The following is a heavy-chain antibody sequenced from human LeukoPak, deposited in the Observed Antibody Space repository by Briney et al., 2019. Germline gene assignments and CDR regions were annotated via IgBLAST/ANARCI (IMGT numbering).Heavy chain of an antibody. Sequence: PGGSLRLXRAASGFTFSSYGMHWVRQAPGKGLEWVAFIRYDGSNKYYADSVKGRFTISRDNSKNTLYLQMNSLRAEDTAVYYCAKDGLACSGGSCYFDYWGQGTLVTVSS. CDR3: AKDGLACSGGSCYFDY. CDR2: IRYDGSNK. D-gene: IGHD2-15*01. J-gene: IGHJ4*02. CDR1: GFTFSSYG. V-gene: IGHV3-30*02.